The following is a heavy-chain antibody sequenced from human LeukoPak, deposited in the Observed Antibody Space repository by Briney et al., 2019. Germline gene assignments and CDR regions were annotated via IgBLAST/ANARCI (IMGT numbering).Heavy chain of an antibody. Sequence: ASVKVSCKASGGTFSSYAISWVRQAPGQGLEWMGRIIPIFGTANYAQKFQGRVTITTDEPTSTAYMELSSLRSEDTAVYYCARVGTAMVSDAFDIWGQGTMVTVSS. CDR2: IIPIFGTA. D-gene: IGHD5-18*01. CDR3: ARVGTAMVSDAFDI. V-gene: IGHV1-69*05. J-gene: IGHJ3*02. CDR1: GGTFSSYA.